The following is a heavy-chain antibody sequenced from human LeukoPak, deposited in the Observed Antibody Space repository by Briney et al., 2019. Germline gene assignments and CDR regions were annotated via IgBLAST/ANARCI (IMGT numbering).Heavy chain of an antibody. J-gene: IGHJ4*02. CDR3: ATCPPSSWSYFDF. Sequence: GGSLRLSCAAPGTQLRKYEMHWVRQAPGKGLEWLSYISSGGQTISYRDSVKGRFTVSRDNSKNSVYLQMHSLRAEDTAVYYCATCPPSSWSYFDFWGQGALVTVSS. CDR2: ISSGGQTI. V-gene: IGHV3-48*03. CDR1: GTQLRKYE. D-gene: IGHD6-13*01.